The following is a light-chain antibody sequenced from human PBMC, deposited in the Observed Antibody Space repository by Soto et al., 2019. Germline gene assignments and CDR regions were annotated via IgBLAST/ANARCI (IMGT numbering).Light chain of an antibody. CDR3: CSYTSSNSLI. CDR1: SXDFGGYYY. J-gene: IGLJ1*01. Sequence: QSVLTQPASVSGSPGQSVTISCTGTSXDFGGYYYVSWYQQHPGKAPKVFMYDISNRPAGVSNRFSGSRSGTTASLTITGLEAEGEAYYYCCSYTSSNSLIFGTGPKLTVL. V-gene: IGLV2-14*01. CDR2: DIS.